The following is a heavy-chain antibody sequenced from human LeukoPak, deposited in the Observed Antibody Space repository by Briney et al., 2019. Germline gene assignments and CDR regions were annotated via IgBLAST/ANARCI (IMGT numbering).Heavy chain of an antibody. Sequence: GGSLRLSCAASGFTFSSYGMHWVRQAPGKGLEWVAVISYDGSNKYYADSVKGRFTISRDNSKNTLYLQMNSLRAEDTAVYYCAKVWDYYDSSGYYPDLWGRGTLVTVSS. D-gene: IGHD3-22*01. J-gene: IGHJ2*01. V-gene: IGHV3-30*18. CDR1: GFTFSSYG. CDR3: AKVWDYYDSSGYYPDL. CDR2: ISYDGSNK.